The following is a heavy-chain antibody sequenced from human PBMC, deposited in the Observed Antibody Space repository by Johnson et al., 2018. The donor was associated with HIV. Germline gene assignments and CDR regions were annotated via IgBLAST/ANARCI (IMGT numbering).Heavy chain of an antibody. J-gene: IGHJ3*02. Sequence: VQLVESGGGVVQPGRSLRVSCAASGFTFSSYAMHWVRQAPGKGLEWVSGISGSGGSTYYADSVKGRFTISSDNSKNTLYLQMNSLRAEDTAVYYCANDPTTYYYDSSGYRTGGDAFDIWGQGTMVTVS. V-gene: IGHV3-23*04. CDR2: ISGSGGST. D-gene: IGHD3-22*01. CDR1: GFTFSSYA. CDR3: ANDPTTYYYDSSGYRTGGDAFDI.